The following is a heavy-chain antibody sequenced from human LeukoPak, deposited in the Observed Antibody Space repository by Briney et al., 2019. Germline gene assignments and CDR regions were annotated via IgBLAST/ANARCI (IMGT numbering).Heavy chain of an antibody. J-gene: IGHJ4*02. CDR3: ARIPIRIGVAGLGAAGLDY. Sequence: GGSLRLSCAASGITFRNYGMHWVRQAPGKGLEWVAVIWYDGSNKDYADSVKGRFTVSRDNSRNTLFLQMNSLRAEDTAVYYWARIPIRIGVAGLGAAGLDYWGQGTLVTVSS. D-gene: IGHD6-13*01. V-gene: IGHV3-33*01. CDR1: GITFRNYG. CDR2: IWYDGSNK.